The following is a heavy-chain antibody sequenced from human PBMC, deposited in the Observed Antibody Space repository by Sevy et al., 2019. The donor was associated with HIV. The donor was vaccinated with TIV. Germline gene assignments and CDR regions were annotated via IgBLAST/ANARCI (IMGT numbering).Heavy chain of an antibody. D-gene: IGHD2-21*02. CDR3: AREESCGGACYYFDH. J-gene: IGHJ4*01. Sequence: GGSLRLSCAASGFTFEDFGMSWVRQRPGKGLEWVCGIVGNGVSAGCVDSMKGRFTISRDNAKNSLYLEMNSLRIEDTASYFCAREESCGGACYYFDHWGHGILVTVSS. V-gene: IGHV3-20*04. CDR1: GFTFEDFG. CDR2: IVGNGVSA.